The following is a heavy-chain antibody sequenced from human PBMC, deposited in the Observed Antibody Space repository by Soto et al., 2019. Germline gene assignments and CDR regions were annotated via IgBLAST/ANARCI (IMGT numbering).Heavy chain of an antibody. CDR1: GGTFSSYT. CDR2: IIPILGIA. Sequence: QVQLVQSGAEVKKPGSSVKVSCKASGGTFSSYTISWVRQAPGQGLEWMGRIIPILGIANYAQKFQGRVTITEDKSTSTDYRELSTLRPEDTAVYYGSRDLGGYWGQGTLLTVAT. CDR3: SRDLGGY. D-gene: IGHD3-10*01. V-gene: IGHV1-69*08. J-gene: IGHJ4*02.